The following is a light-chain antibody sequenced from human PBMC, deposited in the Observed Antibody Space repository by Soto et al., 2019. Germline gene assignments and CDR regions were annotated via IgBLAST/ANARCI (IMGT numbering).Light chain of an antibody. J-gene: IGKJ5*01. CDR3: MQGTHWPIT. CDR1: QRLVHSDGIAY. V-gene: IGKV2-30*02. CDR2: KVS. Sequence: DGVITQSPLSLPVTLGQPASISCRSNQRLVHSDGIAYFSWFQQRPGRSPRRLIYKVSNRDSGVPARFSGSGSGTDFALKISRVEAEDVGVYYCMQGTHWPITFGQVTRLEIK.